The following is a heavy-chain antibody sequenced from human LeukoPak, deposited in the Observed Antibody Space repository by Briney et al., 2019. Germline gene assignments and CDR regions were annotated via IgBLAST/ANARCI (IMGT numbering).Heavy chain of an antibody. V-gene: IGHV3-7*03. CDR1: GFTLSTYW. D-gene: IGHD3-22*01. Sequence: GGSLRLSCAASGFTLSTYWMVWVRQAPGKGLEWAANIKQDGSEKYYADSVKGRFTISRDNAKNSLYLQMNSLRAEDMALYYCAKADYYDSSGAGNFDYWGQGTLVTVSS. CDR2: IKQDGSEK. CDR3: AKADYYDSSGAGNFDY. J-gene: IGHJ4*02.